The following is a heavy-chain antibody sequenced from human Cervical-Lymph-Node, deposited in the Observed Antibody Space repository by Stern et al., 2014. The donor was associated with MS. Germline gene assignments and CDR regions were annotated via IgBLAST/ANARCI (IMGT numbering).Heavy chain of an antibody. CDR2: IFPGGSDI. CDR1: GYTFTSYW. J-gene: IGHJ4*02. V-gene: IGHV5-51*01. Sequence: EVQLVESGPEVKRPGESLKISCQASGYTFTSYWIGWVRQMPGKGLEWIAIIFPGGSDIRYSPYFQGQVTISADKSSSTAYLQWNNLKPSDTAIYYCARQRYFDYWGQGTLVTVSS. CDR3: ARQRYFDY.